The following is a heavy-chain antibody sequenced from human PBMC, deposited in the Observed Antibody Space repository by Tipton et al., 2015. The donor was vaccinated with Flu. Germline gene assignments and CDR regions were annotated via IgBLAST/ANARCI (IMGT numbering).Heavy chain of an antibody. CDR3: ALSVGSGSYEEDDY. CDR2: ISSSGSTI. V-gene: IGHV3-48*03. D-gene: IGHD3-10*01. CDR1: GFTFSSYE. Sequence: SLRLSCAASGFTFSSYEMNWVRQAPGKGLEWVSYISSSGSTIYYADSVKGRFTISRDNAKNSLYLQMNSLRAEDTAVYYCALSVGSGSYEEDDYWGQGTLVTVSS. J-gene: IGHJ4*02.